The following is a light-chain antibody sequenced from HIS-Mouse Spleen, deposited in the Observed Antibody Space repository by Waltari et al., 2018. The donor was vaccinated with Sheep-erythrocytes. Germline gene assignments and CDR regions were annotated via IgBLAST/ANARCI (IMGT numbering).Light chain of an antibody. CDR1: QSLLHSDGKTY. CDR3: MQSIQLPPT. J-gene: IGKJ1*01. Sequence: DIVMTQTPLSLSVTPGQPASIPCKSSQSLLHSDGKTYLYWYLQKPGQSPQLLVYAVSNRFSGVPDRFSGSGSGTDFTLKISRVEAEDVGVYYCMQSIQLPPTFGQGTKVEIK. CDR2: AVS. V-gene: IGKV2D-29*02.